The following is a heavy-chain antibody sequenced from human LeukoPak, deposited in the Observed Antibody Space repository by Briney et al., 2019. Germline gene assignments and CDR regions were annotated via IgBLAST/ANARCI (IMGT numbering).Heavy chain of an antibody. CDR3: ARENTYGSGTYYYYGIDV. CDR1: RLTLTTYY. J-gene: IGHJ6*02. V-gene: IGHV3-11*05. Sequence: GESMTLSCALSRLTLTTYYTRWNSQAPGKGLEWVSYIITTSTYTNYADSVKGRFTLSRDHDKNSVFLQMDSLRAEDTAVYYCARENTYGSGTYYYYGIDVWGQGTTVSVSS. D-gene: IGHD3-10*01. CDR2: IITTSTYT.